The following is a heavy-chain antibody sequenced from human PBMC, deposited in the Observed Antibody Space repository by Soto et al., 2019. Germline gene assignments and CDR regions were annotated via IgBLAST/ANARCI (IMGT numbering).Heavy chain of an antibody. V-gene: IGHV3-33*01. Sequence: GSLRLSCAASGFTFSSYGMHWVRQAPGKGLEWVAVIWYDGSNKYYADSVKGRFTISRDNSKNTLYLQMNSLGAEDTAVYYCARRYCTNGVCEGMDVWGQGTTVTVSS. CDR3: ARRYCTNGVCEGMDV. J-gene: IGHJ6*02. D-gene: IGHD2-8*01. CDR2: IWYDGSNK. CDR1: GFTFSSYG.